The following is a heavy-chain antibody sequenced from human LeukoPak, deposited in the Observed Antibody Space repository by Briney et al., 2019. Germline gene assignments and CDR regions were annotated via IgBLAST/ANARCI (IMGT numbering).Heavy chain of an antibody. D-gene: IGHD3-3*01. J-gene: IGHJ4*02. CDR1: GFTFSSYS. Sequence: GGSLRLSCAASGFTFSSYSMNWVRQAPGKGLEWVSSISSSSSYIYYADSVKGRFTISRDNAKNSLYLQMNSLRAEDTAVYYCARTSWSGYPYYFDYWGQGTLVTVSS. CDR2: ISSSSSYI. CDR3: ARTSWSGYPYYFDY. V-gene: IGHV3-21*01.